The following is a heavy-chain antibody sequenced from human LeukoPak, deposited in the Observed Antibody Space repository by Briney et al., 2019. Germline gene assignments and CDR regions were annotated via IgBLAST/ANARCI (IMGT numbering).Heavy chain of an antibody. J-gene: IGHJ4*02. CDR2: IFSHGET. D-gene: IGHD2-8*01. CDR3: ARDPPAVSINTYA. V-gene: IGHV3-66*01. Sequence: GGSLRLSCAASGFTVGNNYMNWVLQAPGKGLEWVSLIFSHGETSYADSVKGRFTISRDNSKNTLYLQMIGLRVEDTAVYYCARDPPAVSINTYAWGQGTLVTVSS. CDR1: GFTVGNNY.